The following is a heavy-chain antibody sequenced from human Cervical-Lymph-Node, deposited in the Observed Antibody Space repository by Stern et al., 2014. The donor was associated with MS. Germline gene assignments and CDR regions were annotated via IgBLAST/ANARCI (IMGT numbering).Heavy chain of an antibody. Sequence: VQLVESGAEVKKPGASVKVSCKGSGYTFTSYHMHWVRQAPGQGLEWMGISNLSDGSTNYAQQFQGRVTLTRDTSASTVYMELSSLRSDDTAVYYCASDTTGEDYFDYWGQGALVTVSS. CDR3: ASDTTGEDYFDY. CDR2: SNLSDGST. D-gene: IGHD1-1*01. V-gene: IGHV1-46*01. CDR1: GYTFTSYH. J-gene: IGHJ4*02.